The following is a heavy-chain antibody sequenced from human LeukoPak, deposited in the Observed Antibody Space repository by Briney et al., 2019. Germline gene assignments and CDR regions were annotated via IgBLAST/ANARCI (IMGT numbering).Heavy chain of an antibody. V-gene: IGHV4-39*01. Sequence: SETLSLTCTVSGGSISSSSYYWGWIRQPPGKGLEWIGSIYYSGSTYYSPSLKSRVTISVDTSKNQFSLKLSSVTAADTAVYYCARPYDFWSGLGYWGQGTLVTVSS. CDR2: IYYSGST. CDR1: GGSISSSSYY. D-gene: IGHD3-3*01. CDR3: ARPYDFWSGLGY. J-gene: IGHJ4*01.